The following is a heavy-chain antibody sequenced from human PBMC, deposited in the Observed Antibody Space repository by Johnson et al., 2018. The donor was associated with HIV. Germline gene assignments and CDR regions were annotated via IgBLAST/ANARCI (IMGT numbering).Heavy chain of an antibody. Sequence: EVHLVESGGGLIQPGGSLRLSCAASGFTVSSNYMSWVRQAPGKGLEWVSYISSSGSTIYYADSVKGRFTISRDNAKNSLYLQINSLRADDTAVYYCARIQYNFWSDPDAFDIWGQGTRVTVSS. J-gene: IGHJ3*02. CDR2: ISSSGSTI. D-gene: IGHD3-3*01. V-gene: IGHV3-48*04. CDR1: GFTVSSNY. CDR3: ARIQYNFWSDPDAFDI.